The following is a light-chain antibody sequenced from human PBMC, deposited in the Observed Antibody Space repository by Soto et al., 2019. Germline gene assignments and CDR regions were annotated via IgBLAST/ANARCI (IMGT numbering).Light chain of an antibody. CDR2: AAS. J-gene: IGKJ4*01. CDR3: QQLNSYPPT. Sequence: DIQFTQSPSFLSASVGDRVTITCRSSQGISSYLAWYQQKPGKAPKLLIYAASTLQSGVPSRFSGSGSGTEFTLTISSLQPEDFATYYCQQLNSYPPTLGGGTKVDIK. CDR1: QGISSY. V-gene: IGKV1-9*01.